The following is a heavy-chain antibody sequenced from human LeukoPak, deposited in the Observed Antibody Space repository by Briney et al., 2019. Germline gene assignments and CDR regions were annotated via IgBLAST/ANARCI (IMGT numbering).Heavy chain of an antibody. V-gene: IGHV4-34*01. CDR3: ARTTQFKRGWELQAYYYMDV. J-gene: IGHJ6*03. D-gene: IGHD1-26*01. Sequence: SETLSLTCAVYGGSYSGYYCSWMRQPPGKGREGIVEINHSGSTNYNPSLKSRVTISVDTSKNQFSLKLSSVSAADTAVHYCARTTQFKRGWELQAYYYMDVWGKGTTVTVSS. CDR2: INHSGST. CDR1: GGSYSGYY.